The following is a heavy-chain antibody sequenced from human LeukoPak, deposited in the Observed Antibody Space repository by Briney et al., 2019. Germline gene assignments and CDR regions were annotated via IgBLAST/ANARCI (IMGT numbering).Heavy chain of an antibody. CDR1: GFTFSSYA. CDR2: ISGSGGST. D-gene: IGHD2-2*01. J-gene: IGHJ4*02. V-gene: IGHV3-23*01. CDR3: AKDHPQIVVVPAAFDY. Sequence: GGSLRLSCAASGFTFSSYAMSWVRQAPGKGLEWVSAISGSGGSTYYADSVKGRFTISRDNSKNTLYPQMNSLRAEDTAVYYCAKDHPQIVVVPAAFDYWGQGTLVTVSS.